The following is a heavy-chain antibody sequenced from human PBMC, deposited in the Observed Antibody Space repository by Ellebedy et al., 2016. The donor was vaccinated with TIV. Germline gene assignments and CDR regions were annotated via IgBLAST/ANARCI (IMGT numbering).Heavy chain of an antibody. CDR3: ARGSGWYRELY. J-gene: IGHJ4*02. D-gene: IGHD6-19*01. V-gene: IGHV4-61*01. CDR2: IAYTGST. CDR1: GCSVSSGSYY. Sequence: ESLKISCTVSGCSVSSGSYYWTWIWQPQGKGLEWIGYIAYTGSTNYNPSPKSRVTISVDTSKNQFSLKLNSVTAADTAVYYCARGSGWYRELYWGQGTLVTVSS.